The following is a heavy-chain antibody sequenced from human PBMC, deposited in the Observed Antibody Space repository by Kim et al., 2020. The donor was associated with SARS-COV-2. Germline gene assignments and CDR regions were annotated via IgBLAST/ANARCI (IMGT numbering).Heavy chain of an antibody. CDR2: IYYSGST. CDR1: GGSISSSSYY. CDR3: ASRGDYSNYYYYGMDV. Sequence: SETLSLTCTVSGGSISSSSYYWGWIRQPPGKGLEWIGSIYYSGSTYYNPSLKSRVTISVDTSKNQFSLKLSSVTAADTAVYYCASRGDYSNYYYYGMDVWGQGTTVTVSS. J-gene: IGHJ6*02. V-gene: IGHV4-39*01. D-gene: IGHD4-4*01.